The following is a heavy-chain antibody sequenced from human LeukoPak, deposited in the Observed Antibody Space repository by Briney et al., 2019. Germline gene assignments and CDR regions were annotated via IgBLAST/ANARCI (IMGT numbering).Heavy chain of an antibody. J-gene: IGHJ4*02. CDR3: ARLPPYSSSWYFDY. D-gene: IGHD6-13*01. Sequence: SETLSLTCAVYAGSFSGYYWSWIRQPPGKGLEWIGEINHSGSTNYNPSLKSRVTISVDTSKDQFSLKLSSVTAADTAVYYCARLPPYSSSWYFDYWGQGTLVTVSS. CDR2: INHSGST. CDR1: AGSFSGYY. V-gene: IGHV4-34*01.